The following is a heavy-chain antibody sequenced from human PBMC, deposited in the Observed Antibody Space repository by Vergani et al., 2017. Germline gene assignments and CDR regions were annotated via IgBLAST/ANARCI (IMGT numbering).Heavy chain of an antibody. CDR1: GYTLTELS. J-gene: IGHJ4*02. CDR3: ATDLMTLLPIDVVPAAMPAVAFQLFDY. V-gene: IGHV1-24*01. D-gene: IGHD2-2*01. CDR2: FDPEDGET. Sequence: QVQLVQSGAEVKKPGASVKVSCKVSGYTLTELSMHWVRQAPGKGLEWMGGFDPEDGETIYAQKFQGRVTMTEDTSTDTAYMELSSLRSEDTAVYYCATDLMTLLPIDVVPAAMPAVAFQLFDYWGQGTLVTVSA.